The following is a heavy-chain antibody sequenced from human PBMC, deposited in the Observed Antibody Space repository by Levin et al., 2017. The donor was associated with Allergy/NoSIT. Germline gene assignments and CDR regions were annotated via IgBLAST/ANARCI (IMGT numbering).Heavy chain of an antibody. Sequence: GGSLRLSCATSGFTFSTYWMNWVRQAPGKGLVWVSLINPDGSTTTYADSVKGRFTISRDNAKNTVYLQMNSLRAEDTAVYYCARDLAGSPDYWGQGTLVTVSS. V-gene: IGHV3-74*01. CDR2: INPDGSTT. CDR1: GFTFSTYW. CDR3: ARDLAGSPDY. D-gene: IGHD1-26*01. J-gene: IGHJ4*02.